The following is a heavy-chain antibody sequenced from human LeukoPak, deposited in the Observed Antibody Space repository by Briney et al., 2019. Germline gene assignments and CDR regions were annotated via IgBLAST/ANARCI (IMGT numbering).Heavy chain of an antibody. D-gene: IGHD6-19*01. CDR1: GDAISSTKW. J-gene: IGHJ6*03. Sequence: SETLSRTCAVSGDAISSTKWWSWVRQPPGKGLEWIGEIYHTGNTNYNPSLKSRVTISLDTSKNQVSLKLNSVTAADTAIYYCARGWGYTSGWTGWNHYYLDVWGKGTTVTVSS. V-gene: IGHV4-4*02. CDR3: ARGWGYTSGWTGWNHYYLDV. CDR2: IYHTGNT.